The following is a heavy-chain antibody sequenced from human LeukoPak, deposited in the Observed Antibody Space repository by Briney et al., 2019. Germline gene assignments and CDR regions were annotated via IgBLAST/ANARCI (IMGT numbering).Heavy chain of an antibody. J-gene: IGHJ4*02. D-gene: IGHD1-26*01. CDR3: ARGVGATVRNYYFDY. CDR1: GFTFSSYG. CDR2: IWYDGSDK. Sequence: PGGSLRLSCAASGFTFSSYGMHWVRQAPGKGLEWVAVIWYDGSDKYYADSVKGRFTISRDNSKNTLYLQMNSLRAEDTAVYYCARGVGATVRNYYFDYWGQGTLVTVSS. V-gene: IGHV3-33*01.